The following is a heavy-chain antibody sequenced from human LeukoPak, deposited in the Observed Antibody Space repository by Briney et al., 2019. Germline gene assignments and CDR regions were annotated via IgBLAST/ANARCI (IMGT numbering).Heavy chain of an antibody. J-gene: IGHJ4*02. CDR3: ARDLDTAMAYFDY. Sequence: GGSLRLSCAASGFTFSSYSMSWVRQAPGKGLEWVSSISSSSSYIYYADSVKGRFTISRDNAKNSLYLQMNSLRAEDTAVYYCARDLDTAMAYFDYWGQGTLVTVSS. CDR1: GFTFSSYS. V-gene: IGHV3-21*01. D-gene: IGHD5-18*01. CDR2: ISSSSSYI.